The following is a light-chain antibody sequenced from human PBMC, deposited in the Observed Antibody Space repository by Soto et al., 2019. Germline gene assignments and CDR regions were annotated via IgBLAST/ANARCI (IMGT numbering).Light chain of an antibody. V-gene: IGKV3-20*01. CDR1: QSVSSY. Sequence: EIVFTQSPSTLSLSPGERATLSCRASQSVSSYLAWYQQKPGQAPRLLIYDASNRATGIPDRFSGSGSGTDFTLTISRLEPEDFAVYYCQQYGNSPITFGQGTRLEIK. J-gene: IGKJ5*01. CDR2: DAS. CDR3: QQYGNSPIT.